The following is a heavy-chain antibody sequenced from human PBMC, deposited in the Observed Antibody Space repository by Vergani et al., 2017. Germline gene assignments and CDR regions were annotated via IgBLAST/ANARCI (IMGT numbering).Heavy chain of an antibody. CDR3: ASKRGACRAAYCHSYDF. CDR1: GYSVISTYYH. V-gene: IGHV4-39*01. CDR2: MDYSGST. J-gene: IGHJ4*02. Sequence: QVQLQESGPGLVKPSETLSLTCTFSGYSVISTYYHLGLFRQPPGKGLEWIGSMDYSGSTSYNPSLESRISISFETPKNQFSLRLTSVTAADTAVYYCASKRGACRAAYCHSYDFWGPGTLVGVSS. D-gene: IGHD2-15*01.